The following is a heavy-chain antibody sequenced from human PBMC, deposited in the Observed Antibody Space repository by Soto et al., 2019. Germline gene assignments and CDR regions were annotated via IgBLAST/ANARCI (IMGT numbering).Heavy chain of an antibody. Sequence: PGGSLRLSCAASGFTFSSYGMHWVRQAPGKGLEWVAVIWYDGSNKYYADSVKGRFTISRDNSKNTLYLQMNSLRAEDTAVYYCARDPPAAAVLGYYFDYWGQGTLVTVSS. CDR3: ARDPPAAAVLGYYFDY. CDR1: GFTFSSYG. V-gene: IGHV3-33*01. D-gene: IGHD6-13*01. J-gene: IGHJ4*02. CDR2: IWYDGSNK.